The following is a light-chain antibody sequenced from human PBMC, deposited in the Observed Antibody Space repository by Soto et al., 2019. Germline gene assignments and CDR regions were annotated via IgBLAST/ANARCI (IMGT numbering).Light chain of an antibody. CDR2: WAS. J-gene: IGKJ5*01. CDR3: QQSYSTPIT. V-gene: IGKV4-1*01. Sequence: DIVMTQSPDSLAVSLGERATINCKSSQSVLFSSNNKNYLAWYQQKPGQPPKLLIYWASTRESGVPKRFSVSGSGTDFTLTISSLQAEDVAVYYCQQSYSTPITFGQGTRLEIK. CDR1: QSVLFSSNNKNY.